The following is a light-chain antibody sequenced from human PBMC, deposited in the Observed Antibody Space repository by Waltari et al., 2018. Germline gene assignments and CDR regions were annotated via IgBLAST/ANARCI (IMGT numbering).Light chain of an antibody. CDR2: GAS. Sequence: EVVMTQSPAALSVSPGERVTLSCKASQNIDNNLAWYQQKPGQSPRLLIYGASTRDTGVPARFSGSGSGTEFTLTISSLQSEDCAVFYCQQYNRWPPLTFGGGTKVEIK. V-gene: IGKV3-15*01. J-gene: IGKJ4*01. CDR1: QNIDNN. CDR3: QQYNRWPPLT.